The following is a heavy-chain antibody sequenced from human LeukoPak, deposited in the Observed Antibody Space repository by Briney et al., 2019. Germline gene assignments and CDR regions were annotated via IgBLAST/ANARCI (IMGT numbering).Heavy chain of an antibody. J-gene: IGHJ6*02. CDR2: IKTKTDGETT. D-gene: IGHD1-7*01. CDR3: KTELRLELPAPDV. Sequence: KPGGSLRLSCTASGFTFSNAWMTWVRQAPVKVLEWVGRIKTKTDGETTAYATPVKDRFTISRDDSKNMLYLQMSSLKTDDTAVYYCKTELRLELPAPDVWGQGTTVTVSS. V-gene: IGHV3-15*01. CDR1: GFTFSNAW.